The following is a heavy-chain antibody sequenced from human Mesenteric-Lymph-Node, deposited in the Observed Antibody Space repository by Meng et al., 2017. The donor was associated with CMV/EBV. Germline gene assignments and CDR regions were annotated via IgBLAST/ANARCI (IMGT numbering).Heavy chain of an antibody. J-gene: IGHJ4*02. Sequence: GESLKISCAASGFTFDDYSMHWVRQAPGKGLEWVSLISWDGDRSYYADSVKGRFTISRDNSKNSLYLQMDSLRTEDTALYYCAKDKFRSSIVLYYFDYWGRGTLVTVSS. CDR1: GFTFDDYS. D-gene: IGHD1-26*01. V-gene: IGHV3-43*01. CDR3: AKDKFRSSIVLYYFDY. CDR2: ISWDGDRS.